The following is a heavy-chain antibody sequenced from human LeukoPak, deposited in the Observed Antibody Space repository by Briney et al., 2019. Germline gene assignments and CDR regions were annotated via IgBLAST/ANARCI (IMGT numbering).Heavy chain of an antibody. CDR1: GFTFSSYG. J-gene: IGHJ6*02. V-gene: IGHV3-30*18. D-gene: IGHD5-18*01. CDR3: AKDHEGFEDTAMVTWYYYYGMDV. Sequence: PGRSLRLSCAASGFTFSSYGMHWVRQAPGKGLEWVAVISYDGSNKYYADSVKGRFTISRDNSKNTLYLQMNSLRAEDTAVYYCAKDHEGFEDTAMVTWYYYYGMDVWGQGTTVTVSS. CDR2: ISYDGSNK.